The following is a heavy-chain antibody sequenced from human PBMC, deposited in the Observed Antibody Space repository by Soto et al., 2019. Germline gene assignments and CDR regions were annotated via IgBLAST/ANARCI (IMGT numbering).Heavy chain of an antibody. Sequence: QVQLVQSGAEVKKPGASVKVSCKASGYTFTSYGISWVRQAPGQGLEWMGWISAYNGNTNYAQKLQGRVTMTTDTSTSTAYMGLRSLRSDDTAVYYCARDHYKRTTVTPRFDYWGQGTLVTVSS. CDR1: GYTFTSYG. CDR3: ARDHYKRTTVTPRFDY. CDR2: ISAYNGNT. D-gene: IGHD4-17*01. J-gene: IGHJ4*02. V-gene: IGHV1-18*01.